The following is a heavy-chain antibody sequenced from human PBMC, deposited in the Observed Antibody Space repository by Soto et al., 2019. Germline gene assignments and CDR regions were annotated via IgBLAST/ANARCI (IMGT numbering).Heavy chain of an antibody. CDR1: GFTFNSYT. CDR2: IGGSGDGT. Sequence: GGSLRLCCEASGFTFNSYTMNWVRRAPGKGLEWVATIGGSGDGTYYGDSVKGRFTISRDNSKNTVYLQMNSLRAEDTAIYYCARDMHAGFTHYFDPWGQGTLVTVSS. J-gene: IGHJ5*02. V-gene: IGHV3-23*01. D-gene: IGHD1-26*01. CDR3: ARDMHAGFTHYFDP.